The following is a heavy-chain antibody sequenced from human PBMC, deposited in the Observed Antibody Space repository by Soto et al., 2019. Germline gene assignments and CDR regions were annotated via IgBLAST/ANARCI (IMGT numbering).Heavy chain of an antibody. J-gene: IGHJ4*02. Sequence: QVQLVESGGGVVQPGRSLRLSCAASGFTFSSYGMHWVRQAPGKGLEWVADIWYDRSNKYYADSVKGRFTISRDNSKNTLYLQMNSLRAKVTAVYYCARDAYGSGSYYIHYYFDYWGQGTLVTVSS. CDR2: IWYDRSNK. V-gene: IGHV3-33*01. D-gene: IGHD3-10*01. CDR1: GFTFSSYG. CDR3: ARDAYGSGSYYIHYYFDY.